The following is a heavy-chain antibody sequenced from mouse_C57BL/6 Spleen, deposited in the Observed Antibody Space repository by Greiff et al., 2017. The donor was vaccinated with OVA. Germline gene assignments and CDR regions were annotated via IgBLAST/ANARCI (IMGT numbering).Heavy chain of an antibody. CDR1: GYTFTSYW. V-gene: IGHV1-69*01. CDR2: IDPSDSYT. J-gene: IGHJ2*01. CDR3: ARGRLRLDY. D-gene: IGHD2-4*01. Sequence: VKLQQPGAELVMPGASVKLSCKASGYTFTSYWMHWVKQRPGQGLEWIGEIDPSDSYTNYNQKFKGKSTLTVDKSSSTAYMQLSSLTSEDSAVYYCARGRLRLDYWGQGTTLTVSS.